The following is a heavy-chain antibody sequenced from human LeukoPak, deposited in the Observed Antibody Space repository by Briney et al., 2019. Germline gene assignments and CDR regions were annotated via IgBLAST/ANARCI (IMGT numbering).Heavy chain of an antibody. Sequence: GGSLRLSCAASGFTVSSNYMSWARQAPGKGLEWDSGSYSGGSKYYADSVKGRFTISRDNSRNTLSLQMNSLRAEDTAVYYCATSIRDCSGGSCIDYWGQGTLVTVSS. CDR2: SYSGGSK. V-gene: IGHV3-53*01. D-gene: IGHD2-15*01. CDR3: ATSIRDCSGGSCIDY. CDR1: GFTVSSNY. J-gene: IGHJ4*02.